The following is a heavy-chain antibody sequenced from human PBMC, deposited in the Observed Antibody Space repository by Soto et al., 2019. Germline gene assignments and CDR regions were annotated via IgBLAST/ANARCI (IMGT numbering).Heavy chain of an antibody. CDR2: ISSSTSYV. J-gene: IGHJ5*01. D-gene: IGHD2-2*01. Sequence: LRLSCAASGFTFSRYGMNWLRQAPWKGLEWVASISSSTSYVYYADSVKGRFSTSRDNAKNILYLEMYGLRTEDTAVYYCARDPSEGRVGNWFESWGQGTLVTVYS. CDR1: GFTFSRYG. CDR3: ARDPSEGRVGNWFES. V-gene: IGHV3-21*06.